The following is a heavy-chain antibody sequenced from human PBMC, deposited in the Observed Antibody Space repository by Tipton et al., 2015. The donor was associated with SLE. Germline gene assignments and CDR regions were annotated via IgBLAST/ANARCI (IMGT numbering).Heavy chain of an antibody. CDR1: GGSISSSSYY. J-gene: IGHJ4*02. D-gene: IGHD4-17*01. CDR3: ARIRPGHGDPFDF. V-gene: IGHV4-39*07. CDR2: INDSGNT. Sequence: LRLSCTVSGGSISSSSYYWVWIRQPPGKGLEWIGTINDSGNTYYNPSLKSRITISMDTSKNQFSLNLRSVTAADTAVYYCARIRPGHGDPFDFWGQGTLVTVSS.